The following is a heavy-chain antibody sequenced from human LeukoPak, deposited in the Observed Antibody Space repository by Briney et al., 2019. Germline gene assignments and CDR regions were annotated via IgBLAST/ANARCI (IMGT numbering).Heavy chain of an antibody. CDR3: ARLGGYDYVWGSYPPGY. D-gene: IGHD3-16*02. CDR1: GGSISSSSYY. CDR2: IYYSGST. V-gene: IGHV4-39*01. Sequence: SETLSLTCTVSGGSISSSSYYWGWIRQPPGKGLEWIGSIYYSGSTYYNPSLKSRVTISVDTSKNQFSLKLSSVTAADTAVYYCARLGGYDYVWGSYPPGYWGQGTLVTVSS. J-gene: IGHJ4*02.